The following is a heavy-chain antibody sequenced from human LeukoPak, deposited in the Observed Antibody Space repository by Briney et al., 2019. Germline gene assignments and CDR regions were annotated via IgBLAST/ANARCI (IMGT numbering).Heavy chain of an antibody. CDR2: IKSDGSIT. CDR1: GFTFSSSW. V-gene: IGHV3-74*01. CDR3: ARDLGAYDSSVYYLFDY. J-gene: IGHJ4*02. D-gene: IGHD3-22*01. Sequence: GGSLRLSCAASGFTFSSSWMHWVRQAPGKGLVWVSRIKSDGSITDYADSVQGRVTISRDNAKNTLYLQMNSLRAEDTAVYYCARDLGAYDSSVYYLFDYGGQGTLATVSS.